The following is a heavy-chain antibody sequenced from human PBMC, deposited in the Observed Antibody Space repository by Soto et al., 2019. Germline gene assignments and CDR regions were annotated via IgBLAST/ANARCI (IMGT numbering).Heavy chain of an antibody. Sequence: QVQLVQSGAEVKKPGASVKVSCKASGYTFTSYDINWVRQATGQGLEWMGWMNPNSGNTGYAQKFQGRVTMTRNTSISTAYIEVSSLRSEDTAVYYCARSPDGCNPFVYWGQGTLVTVSS. CDR3: ARSPDGCNPFVY. CDR1: GYTFTSYD. J-gene: IGHJ4*02. D-gene: IGHD6-19*01. CDR2: MNPNSGNT. V-gene: IGHV1-8*01.